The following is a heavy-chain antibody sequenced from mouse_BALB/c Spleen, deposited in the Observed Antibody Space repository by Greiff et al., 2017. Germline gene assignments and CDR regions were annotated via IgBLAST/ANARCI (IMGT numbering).Heavy chain of an antibody. CDR3: ARSDYGNYGGFAY. CDR2: INPGSGGT. V-gene: IGHV1-54*01. Sequence: VQLQQSGAELVRPGTSVKVSCKASGYAFTNYLIEWVKQRPGQGLEWIGVINPGSGGTNYNEKFKGKATLTADKSSSTAYMQLSSLTSDDSAVYFCARSDYGNYGGFAYWGQGTLVTVSA. D-gene: IGHD2-1*01. J-gene: IGHJ3*01. CDR1: GYAFTNYL.